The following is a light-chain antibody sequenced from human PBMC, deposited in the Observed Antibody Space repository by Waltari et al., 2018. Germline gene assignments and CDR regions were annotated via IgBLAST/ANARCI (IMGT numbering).Light chain of an antibody. J-gene: IGKJ1*01. Sequence: EIVLPQSPGTLSLSPGARATLSCRASQSVSSSYLAWYQQKPGQAPRLLIYGASSRATGIPDRFSGSGSGTDFTLTISRLEPEDFAVYYCQQYGSSHWTFGQGTKVEIK. CDR1: QSVSSSY. V-gene: IGKV3-20*01. CDR2: GAS. CDR3: QQYGSSHWT.